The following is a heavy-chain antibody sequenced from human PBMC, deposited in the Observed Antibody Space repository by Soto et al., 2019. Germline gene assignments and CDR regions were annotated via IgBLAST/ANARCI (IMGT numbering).Heavy chain of an antibody. CDR3: AIDHIVAQSRAFGI. J-gene: IGHJ3*02. Sequence: ASVKVSCKASGYTFTSYAMHWVRQAPGQRLEWMGWINAGNGNTKYSQKFQGRVTITRDTSASTAYMELSSLRSEDTAVYYCAIDHIVAQSRAFGIWGQGTMVTVSS. D-gene: IGHD2-21*01. V-gene: IGHV1-3*01. CDR1: GYTFTSYA. CDR2: INAGNGNT.